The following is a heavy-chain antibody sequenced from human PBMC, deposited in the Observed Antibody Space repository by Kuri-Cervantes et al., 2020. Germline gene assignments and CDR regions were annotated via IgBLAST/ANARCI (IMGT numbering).Heavy chain of an antibody. CDR3: ARDCRWPVDAFDI. V-gene: IGHV3-74*01. J-gene: IGHJ3*02. CDR1: GFTFSSYW. Sequence: GESLKISCAASGFTFSSYWMHWVRQAPGKGLVWVSRINSDGSSTSYADSVKGRFTISRDNAKNSLYLQMNSLRAEDTAVYYCARDCRWPVDAFDIWGQGTMVTVSS. CDR2: INSDGSST. D-gene: IGHD6-19*01.